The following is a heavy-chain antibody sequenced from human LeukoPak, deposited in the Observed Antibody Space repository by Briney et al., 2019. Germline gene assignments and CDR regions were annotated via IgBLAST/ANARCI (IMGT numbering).Heavy chain of an antibody. CDR1: GGSISGHY. V-gene: IGHV4-59*08. J-gene: IGHJ6*03. Sequence: PSETLSLTCTVSGGSISGHYWSWIRQPPGKGLEWIGYIYYSESTNYNPSLKSRVTISVDTSKNQFSLKLSSVTAADTAVYYCARGIVVVAQLGYYYYYMDVWGKGTTVTISS. D-gene: IGHD2-15*01. CDR2: IYYSEST. CDR3: ARGIVVVAQLGYYYYYMDV.